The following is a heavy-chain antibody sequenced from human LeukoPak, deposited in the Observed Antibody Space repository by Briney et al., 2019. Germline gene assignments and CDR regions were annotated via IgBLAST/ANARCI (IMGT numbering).Heavy chain of an antibody. D-gene: IGHD6-6*01. Sequence: PGGSLRLSCAASGFPFSDYGMHWVRQAPGKGLEGVAFIRYDGNNKYYADSVKGRFTISRDNSKNTLYLQMNSLRSEATAVYYCAKDRWGSIASLDSWGQGNLVTVSS. CDR1: GFPFSDYG. J-gene: IGHJ4*02. CDR2: IRYDGNNK. V-gene: IGHV3-30*02. CDR3: AKDRWGSIASLDS.